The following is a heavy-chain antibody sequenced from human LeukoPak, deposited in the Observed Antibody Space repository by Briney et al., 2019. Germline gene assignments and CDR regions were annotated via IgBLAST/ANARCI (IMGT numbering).Heavy chain of an antibody. CDR2: ISGSGGDT. V-gene: IGHV3-23*01. CDR1: GFTFSRYA. CDR3: AKEWSMIVDYFDF. Sequence: GGSLRLSCVASGFTFSRYAMSWVRQAPRKGLEWISSISGSGGDTYYADSVRGRITISRDNPNNMLYLQVRSLSPEDTAVYYCAKEWSMIVDYFDFWGQGTLVTVSS. D-gene: IGHD3-22*01. J-gene: IGHJ4*02.